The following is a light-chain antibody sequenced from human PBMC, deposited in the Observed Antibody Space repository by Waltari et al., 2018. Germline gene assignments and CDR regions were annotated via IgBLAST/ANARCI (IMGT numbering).Light chain of an antibody. Sequence: QSALTQPASVSGSPGQSISIPCTGTSSDVGVYNYVSWYQQCPGKPPKLMIYEVTKRPSGVSKRFAGSKSGNTASLTTAGLQAEDEADYYCSSYTSSSTVVFGGGTKLTVL. CDR3: SSYTSSSTVV. CDR1: SSDVGVYNY. J-gene: IGLJ3*02. V-gene: IGLV2-14*01. CDR2: EVT.